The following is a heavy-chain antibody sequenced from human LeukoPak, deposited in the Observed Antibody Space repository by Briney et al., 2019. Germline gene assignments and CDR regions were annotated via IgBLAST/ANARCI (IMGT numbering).Heavy chain of an antibody. V-gene: IGHV4-39*07. CDR2: IYYSGTT. CDR1: GGSISINSYY. J-gene: IGHJ3*02. CDR3: ARAIHGGSLSAFDI. D-gene: IGHD3-10*01. Sequence: SETLSLTCTVSGGSISINSYYWGWIRQPPGKGLKWIGNIYYSGTTYYNPSLKSRVTISVDTSKNQFSLKLSSVTAADTAVYYCARAIHGGSLSAFDIWGQGTMVTVSS.